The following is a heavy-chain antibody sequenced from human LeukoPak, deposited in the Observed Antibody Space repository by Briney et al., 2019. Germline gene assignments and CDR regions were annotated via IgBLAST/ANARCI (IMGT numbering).Heavy chain of an antibody. V-gene: IGHV3-21*01. CDR3: AGEGYSAGYYYMDV. CDR1: GFTFSSYS. J-gene: IGHJ6*03. Sequence: GGSLRLSCAASGFTFSSYSMNWVRQAPGKGLEWVSSISSSSSYIYYADSVKGRFTISRDNAKNSLYLQMNSLRAEDTAVYYCAGEGYSAGYYYMDVWGKGTTVTVSS. CDR2: ISSSSSYI. D-gene: IGHD5-12*01.